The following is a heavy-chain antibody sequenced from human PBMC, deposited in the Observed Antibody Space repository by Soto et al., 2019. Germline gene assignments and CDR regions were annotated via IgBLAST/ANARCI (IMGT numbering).Heavy chain of an antibody. V-gene: IGHV3-48*03. J-gene: IGHJ5*02. CDR1: GFSFSSFA. D-gene: IGHD5-12*01. CDR3: ARGPYRNTYNWFDS. Sequence: PGGSLRLSCEASGFSFSSFAMNWVRQAPGRGLEWVSYISDDGASIYYADSVKGRFTISRDNAKNSLYLQMNSLGVEDTAVYYCARGPYRNTYNWFDSWGQGTLVTVSS. CDR2: ISDDGASI.